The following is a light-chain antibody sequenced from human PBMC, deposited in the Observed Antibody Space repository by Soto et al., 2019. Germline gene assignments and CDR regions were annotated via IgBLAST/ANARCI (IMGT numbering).Light chain of an antibody. Sequence: EIVLTQSPATLSLSPGEGATLSCRASQSVSSYLAWYQQKPGQAPRLLIYDASNRATGIPARFSGSGSGTDFTLTISSLEPEDFAVYYCQQRSNWPPTFXQGTKVDIK. CDR3: QQRSNWPPT. CDR1: QSVSSY. V-gene: IGKV3-11*01. CDR2: DAS. J-gene: IGKJ1*01.